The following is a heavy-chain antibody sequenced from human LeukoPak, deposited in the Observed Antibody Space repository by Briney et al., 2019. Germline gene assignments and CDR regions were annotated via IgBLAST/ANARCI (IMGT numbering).Heavy chain of an antibody. Sequence: PGGSLRLSCAASGFTFSSYAMHWVRQAPGKGLEWVAVISYDGSNKYYADSVKGRFTISRDNSKNTLYLQMNSLRAEDTAVYYCARYGLKDGYRDYWGQGTLVTVSS. CDR2: ISYDGSNK. CDR3: ARYGLKDGYRDY. D-gene: IGHD5-24*01. V-gene: IGHV3-30-3*01. CDR1: GFTFSSYA. J-gene: IGHJ4*02.